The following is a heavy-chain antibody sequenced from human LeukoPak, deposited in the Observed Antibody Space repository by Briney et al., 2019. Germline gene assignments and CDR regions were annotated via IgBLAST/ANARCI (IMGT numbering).Heavy chain of an antibody. V-gene: IGHV3-13*01. CDR1: GFTFISYV. J-gene: IGHJ4*02. CDR2: IGTAGDT. Sequence: PGGSLRLACAASGFTFISYVRHWVRHATGECLECVSAIGTAGDTSYPGSVEGRFTITRKNAKNSLYLQMNSLSAGDAAVYYCARVAFAGTTLYDYWGQGQLVPVTA. CDR3: ARVAFAGTTLYDY. D-gene: IGHD1-7*01.